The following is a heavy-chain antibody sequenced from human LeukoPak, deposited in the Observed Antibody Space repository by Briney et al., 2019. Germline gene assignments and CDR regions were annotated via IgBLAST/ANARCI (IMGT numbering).Heavy chain of an antibody. CDR1: GGSISSYY. V-gene: IGHV4-59*01. CDR2: IYYSGST. CDR3: ARWTWGNFDY. D-gene: IGHD3-16*01. Sequence: SETLSLTCTVSGGSISSYYWSWIRQPPGKGLEWIGYIYYSGSTNYNPSLKSRVTISVDTSKNQFSLKLSSVTAADTAVYYCARWTWGNFDYGGQGTLVTVSS. J-gene: IGHJ4*02.